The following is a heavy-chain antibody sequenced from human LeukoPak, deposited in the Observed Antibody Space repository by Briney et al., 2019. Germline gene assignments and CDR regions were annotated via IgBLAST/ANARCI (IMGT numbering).Heavy chain of an antibody. J-gene: IGHJ6*03. Sequence: PGGSLRLSCAASGFSFSDSSMSWIRQAPGKGLEWVSYISGSGSAIYYADSVKGRFTISRDNAKNSLYLQMNSLRAEDTAVYYCARGLHSGSYYMDVWGKGTTVTISS. CDR2: ISGSGSAI. CDR3: ARGLHSGSYYMDV. D-gene: IGHD3-10*01. V-gene: IGHV3-11*04. CDR1: GFSFSDSS.